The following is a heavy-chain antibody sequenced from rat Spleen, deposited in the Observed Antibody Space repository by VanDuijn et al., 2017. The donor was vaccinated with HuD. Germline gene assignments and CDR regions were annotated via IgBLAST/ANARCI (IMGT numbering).Heavy chain of an antibody. CDR1: GFTFSDYY. CDR3: AREGTYSGDYFDY. D-gene: IGHD1-9*01. J-gene: IGHJ2*01. Sequence: EVQLVESDGGLVQPGRSLKLSCAASGFTFSDYYMAWVRQAPKKGLEWVASISYEGSSTYYGDSVKGRFTISRDNAKSTLYLQMDSLRSEDTATYYWAREGTYSGDYFDYWGQGVMVTVSS. CDR2: ISYEGSST. V-gene: IGHV5-22*01.